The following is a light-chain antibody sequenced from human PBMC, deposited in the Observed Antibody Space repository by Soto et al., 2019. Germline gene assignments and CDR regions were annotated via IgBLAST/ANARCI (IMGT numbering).Light chain of an antibody. CDR2: DVS. J-gene: IGLJ2*01. Sequence: QSVLTQPASVSGSPGQSITISCTGTSSDVGAYNYVSWYQHHPGKAPKLMISDVSHRPSGVSNRSSGSKSGNTASLTISGLQAEDEADYYCSSYTTSSTQVFGGGTKLTVL. V-gene: IGLV2-14*01. CDR1: SSDVGAYNY. CDR3: SSYTTSSTQV.